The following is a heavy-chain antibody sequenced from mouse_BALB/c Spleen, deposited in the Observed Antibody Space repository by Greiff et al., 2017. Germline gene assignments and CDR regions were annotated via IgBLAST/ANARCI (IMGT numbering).Heavy chain of an antibody. CDR2: ISSGGSYT. CDR3: TREGDYEGFAY. V-gene: IGHV5-6-4*01. Sequence: EVQGVESGGGLVKPGGSLKLSCAASGFTFSSYTMSWVRQTPEKRLEWVATISSGGSYTYYPDSVKGRFTISRDNAKNTLYLQMSSLKSEDTAMYYCTREGDYEGFAYWGQGTLVTVSA. CDR1: GFTFSSYT. D-gene: IGHD2-4*01. J-gene: IGHJ3*01.